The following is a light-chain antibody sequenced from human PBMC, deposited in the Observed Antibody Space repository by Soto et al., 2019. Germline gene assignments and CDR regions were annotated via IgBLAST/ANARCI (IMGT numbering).Light chain of an antibody. CDR2: QAS. Sequence: DIHMTQSPSTLSVSVRDRVTITCRASQSVSPWLAWYQQKPGTAPRLLIYQASTLESGVPSSFRGSGTGTEFTLTISSLQPDDFATDYCQQYQSYPYSFGQGTKLEI. J-gene: IGKJ2*01. CDR1: QSVSPW. CDR3: QQYQSYPYS. V-gene: IGKV1-5*03.